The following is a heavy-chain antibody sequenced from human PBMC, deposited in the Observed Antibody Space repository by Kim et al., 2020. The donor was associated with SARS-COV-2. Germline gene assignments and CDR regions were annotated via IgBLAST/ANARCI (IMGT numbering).Heavy chain of an antibody. CDR1: GGSINSGDYS. Sequence: SETLSLTCTVSGGSINSGDYSWNWIRQPPGKGLEWIGYISYSGNTYYNPSFKSRVALSADTSKNLFSLKLSSVTAADTAVYYCARDKEYSYGHGDYYYGMDVWGQGTTVTVAS. V-gene: IGHV4-30-4*01. CDR3: ARDKEYSYGHGDYYYGMDV. CDR2: ISYSGNT. D-gene: IGHD5-18*01. J-gene: IGHJ6*02.